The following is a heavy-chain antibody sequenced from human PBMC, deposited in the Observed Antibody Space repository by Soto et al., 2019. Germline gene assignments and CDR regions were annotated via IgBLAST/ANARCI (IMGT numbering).Heavy chain of an antibody. CDR2: IIPIFGTA. CDR1: GGTFSSYA. Sequence: SVKVSCKASGGTFSSYAISWVRQAPGQGLEWMGGIIPIFGTANYAQKFQGRVTITADESTSTAYMELSSLRSEDTAVYYCAREPIHPPGWFDPWGQGTLVTVSS. V-gene: IGHV1-69*13. J-gene: IGHJ5*02. CDR3: AREPIHPPGWFDP.